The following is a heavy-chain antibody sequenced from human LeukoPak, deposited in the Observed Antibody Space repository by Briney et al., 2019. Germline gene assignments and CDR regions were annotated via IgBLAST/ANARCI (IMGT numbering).Heavy chain of an antibody. CDR1: GFTFSSYW. V-gene: IGHV3-7*03. J-gene: IGHJ5*02. CDR2: IKQDGSEK. Sequence: GWSLTLSCAASGFTFSSYWMSWVRQPPGKGLEWVANIKQDGSEKYYVDSVQGRFTISRDNAKNSLYLQMNSLRAEDTAVYYCARAIIKGYCSSTSCLEFWFDPWGQGTLVTVSS. D-gene: IGHD2-2*01. CDR3: ARAIIKGYCSSTSCLEFWFDP.